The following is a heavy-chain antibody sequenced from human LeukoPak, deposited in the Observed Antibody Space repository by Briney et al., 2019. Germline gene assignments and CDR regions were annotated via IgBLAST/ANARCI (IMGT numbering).Heavy chain of an antibody. CDR2: MYPGDSDT. D-gene: IGHD1-26*01. V-gene: IGHV5-51*01. CDR1: GYTFTSYW. J-gene: IGHJ4*02. Sequence: GESLKISCKGSGYTFTSYWIAWVRQMPGKGLGWMGIMYPGDSDTRYTPSFQGQVTISADKSISSAYLQWSSLKASDTAMYYCALGYIGSYWSHFDYWGQGTLVTVSS. CDR3: ALGYIGSYWSHFDY.